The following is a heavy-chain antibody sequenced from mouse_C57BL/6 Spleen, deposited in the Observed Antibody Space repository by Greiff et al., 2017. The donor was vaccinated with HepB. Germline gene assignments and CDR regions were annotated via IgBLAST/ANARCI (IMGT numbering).Heavy chain of an antibody. Sequence: QVQLQQSGAELVMPGASVKLSCKASGYTFTSYWMHWVKQRPGQGLEWIGEIDPSDSYTNYNQKFKGKSTLTVDKSSNTAYMQLSSLTSEDSAVYYCARVSFDYWGQGTTLTVSS. CDR3: ARVSFDY. J-gene: IGHJ2*01. V-gene: IGHV1-69*01. CDR1: GYTFTSYW. CDR2: IDPSDSYT.